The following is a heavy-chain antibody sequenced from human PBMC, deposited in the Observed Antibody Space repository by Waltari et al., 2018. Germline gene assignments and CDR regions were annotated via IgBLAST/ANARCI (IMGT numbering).Heavy chain of an antibody. Sequence: QLQLQESGPGVVMPSGTLSLSCAVSGDSLSTSDYWSWVRQPPGKGLEWIVQVRGDGKTNYNPSFASRVTMSLDTSTYHFALKLTSATAADTALYYCARDRGRGLYLDTWGQGTLVTVSP. V-gene: IGHV4-4*02. D-gene: IGHD1-1*01. CDR1: GDSLSTSDY. J-gene: IGHJ4*02. CDR2: VRGDGKT. CDR3: ARDRGRGLYLDT.